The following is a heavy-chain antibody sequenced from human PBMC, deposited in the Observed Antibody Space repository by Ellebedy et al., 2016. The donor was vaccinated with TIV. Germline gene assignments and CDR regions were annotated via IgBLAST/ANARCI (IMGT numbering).Heavy chain of an antibody. CDR1: GFSFDEYA. D-gene: IGHD6-19*01. CDR3: VRADSSGWSDYYFDS. J-gene: IGHJ4*02. Sequence: SLKISCTGSGFSFDEYAMHWVRQAPGKGPEWVSGITWNNGFIGYADSVKGRCSISRDNARNSLNLQLNSLRPEDTAIYYCVRADSSGWSDYYFDSWGQGTLVTVSS. CDR2: ITWNNGFI. V-gene: IGHV3-9*01.